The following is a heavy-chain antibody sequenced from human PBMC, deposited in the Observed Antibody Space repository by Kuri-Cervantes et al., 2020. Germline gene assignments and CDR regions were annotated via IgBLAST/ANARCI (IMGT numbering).Heavy chain of an antibody. CDR1: GGSISSSSYY. Sequence: SETLSLTCTVSGGSISSSSYYWGWIRQPPGKGLEWIGSIYYSGSTYYNPSLKSRVTISVDTSKNQFSLKLSSVIAADTAVFYCAWGGRPEYSSSSYAFDFWGQGTMVTVSS. D-gene: IGHD6-6*01. V-gene: IGHV4-39*01. CDR3: AWGGRPEYSSSSYAFDF. J-gene: IGHJ3*01. CDR2: IYYSGST.